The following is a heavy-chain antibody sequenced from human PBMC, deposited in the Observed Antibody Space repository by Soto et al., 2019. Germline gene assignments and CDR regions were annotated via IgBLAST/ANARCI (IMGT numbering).Heavy chain of an antibody. Sequence: VGSLRLSCAASGFTFSSYSMNWVRQAPGKGLEWVSSISSSSSYIYYADSVKGRFTISRDNAKNSLYLQMNSLRAEDTAVYYCARVYCSSTSCTWYYYGMDVWGQGTTVTVSS. CDR3: ARVYCSSTSCTWYYYGMDV. D-gene: IGHD2-2*01. J-gene: IGHJ6*02. V-gene: IGHV3-21*01. CDR1: GFTFSSYS. CDR2: ISSSSSYI.